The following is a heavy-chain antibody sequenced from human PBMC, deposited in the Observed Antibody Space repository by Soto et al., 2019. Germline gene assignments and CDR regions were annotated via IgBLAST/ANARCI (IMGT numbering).Heavy chain of an antibody. CDR2: INHSGST. J-gene: IGHJ4*02. Sequence: SETLSLTCVVYGGSFSDYSWTWIRQPPGKGLEWIGEINHSGSTYYNPSLKSRVTISVDTSKNQFSLKLTSVTAADTAVYFCAREDRTTVVTGGHRGQGILVTVSS. V-gene: IGHV4-34*01. CDR3: AREDRTTVVTGGH. D-gene: IGHD4-4*01. CDR1: GGSFSDYS.